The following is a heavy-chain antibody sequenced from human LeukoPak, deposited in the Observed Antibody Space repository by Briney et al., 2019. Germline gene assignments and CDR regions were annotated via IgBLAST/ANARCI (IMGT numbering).Heavy chain of an antibody. V-gene: IGHV3-23*01. J-gene: IGHJ4*02. CDR2: ISGSGGST. CDR1: GFTFSSYG. D-gene: IGHD6-13*01. CDR3: ARIAAAGTGGFDY. Sequence: PGGSLRLSCAASGFTFSSYGMSWVRQAPGKGLEWVSAISGSGGSTYYADSVKGRFTISRDNSKNTLYLQMNSLRAEDTAVYYCARIAAAGTGGFDYWGQGTLVTVSS.